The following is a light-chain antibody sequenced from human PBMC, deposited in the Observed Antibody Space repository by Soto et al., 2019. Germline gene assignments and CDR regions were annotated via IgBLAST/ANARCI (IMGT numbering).Light chain of an antibody. CDR3: QQSYNAPYT. J-gene: IGKJ2*01. Sequence: DVQMTQSPSSLSASVGDRVTITCRASQSINNYLNWYQQKPGKAPKFLIYAASTLQSGVPSRFSGSGYGTEFTLPISSLQPEDFATYFCQQSYNAPYTFGHGTKVEIK. CDR1: QSINNY. V-gene: IGKV1-39*01. CDR2: AAS.